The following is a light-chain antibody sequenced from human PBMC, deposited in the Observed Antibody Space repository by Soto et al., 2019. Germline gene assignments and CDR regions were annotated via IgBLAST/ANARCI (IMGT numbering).Light chain of an antibody. J-gene: IGKJ1*01. CDR3: QQYNTYSRT. Sequence: DIKMIPSPSTLAAFVGSGVPITCLASQSISGWLAWYQQKPGKAPHLLIYKASSLESGVPSRFSGCGSGTEFTLSLSSRQPDDFATYYCQQYNTYSRTYGQGTKVDIK. CDR2: KAS. V-gene: IGKV1-5*03. CDR1: QSISGW.